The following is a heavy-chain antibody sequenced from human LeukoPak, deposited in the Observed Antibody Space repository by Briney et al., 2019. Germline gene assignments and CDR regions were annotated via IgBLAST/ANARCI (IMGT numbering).Heavy chain of an antibody. CDR3: GSIGSSWYEDY. Sequence: GGSLRLSCAASGFTFSSYWMSWVRQAPGKGLEWVANIKQDGTEKYYVDSVKGRFTISRDNAKNSLYLQMNSLSAEDTAVYYCGSIGSSWYEDYCGQGTLVTVSS. D-gene: IGHD6-13*01. J-gene: IGHJ4*02. CDR1: GFTFSSYW. V-gene: IGHV3-7*01. CDR2: IKQDGTEK.